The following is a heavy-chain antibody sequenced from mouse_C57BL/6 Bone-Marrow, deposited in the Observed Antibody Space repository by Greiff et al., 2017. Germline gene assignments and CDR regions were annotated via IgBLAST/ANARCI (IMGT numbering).Heavy chain of an antibody. Sequence: VNLVESGAELARPGASVKLSCKASGYTFTSYGISWVKQRTGQGLEWIGEIYPRSGNTYYNEKFKGKATLTADKSSSTAYMELRSLTSEDSAVYFCARWGGSYYFDYWGQGTTLTVSS. J-gene: IGHJ2*01. D-gene: IGHD1-1*01. CDR2: IYPRSGNT. CDR3: ARWGGSYYFDY. CDR1: GYTFTSYG. V-gene: IGHV1-81*01.